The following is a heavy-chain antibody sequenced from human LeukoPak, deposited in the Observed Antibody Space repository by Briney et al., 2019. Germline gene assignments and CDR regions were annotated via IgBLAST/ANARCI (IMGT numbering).Heavy chain of an antibody. D-gene: IGHD3-22*01. J-gene: IGHJ4*02. CDR3: ARENNYYDSSGYYYPRTSFFDY. CDR2: IIPIFGTA. V-gene: IGHV1-69*13. Sequence: GASVKVSCKASGGTFSSYAISWVRQAPGQGLEWMGGIIPIFGTANYAQKFQGRVTITADESTSTAYMKLSSLRSEDTAVYYCARENNYYDSSGYYYPRTSFFDYWGQGTLVTVSS. CDR1: GGTFSSYA.